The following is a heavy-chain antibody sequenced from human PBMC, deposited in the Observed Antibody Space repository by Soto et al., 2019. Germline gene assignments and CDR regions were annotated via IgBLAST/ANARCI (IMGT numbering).Heavy chain of an antibody. CDR1: GFTFSSYA. Sequence: EVQLLESGGGLVQPGGSLRLSCAVSGFTFSSYAMSWVRQAPGKGLEWVSAISGSGTSTYQVDSVKGRFTISRDNSKNTVYLQMNSLRADDTAVYYCAVGFKAVVPAARRHYGGNSAFDYWGQGTLVTVSS. CDR3: AVGFKAVVPAARRHYGGNSAFDY. V-gene: IGHV3-23*01. CDR2: ISGSGTST. J-gene: IGHJ4*02. D-gene: IGHD2-2*01.